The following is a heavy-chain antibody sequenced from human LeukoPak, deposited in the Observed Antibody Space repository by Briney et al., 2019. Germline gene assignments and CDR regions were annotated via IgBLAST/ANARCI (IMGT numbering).Heavy chain of an antibody. J-gene: IGHJ4*02. D-gene: IGHD4-17*01. CDR2: IRYDGSNK. Sequence: GGSLRLSCAASGSTFSSYGMHWVRQAPGKGLEWVAFIRYDGSNKYYADSVMGRFTNSRDNSKNTLYLRMNSLRAGDTAEYYCAKDLTTLTTQGDYWGQGTLVTVSS. V-gene: IGHV3-30*02. CDR3: AKDLTTLTTQGDY. CDR1: GSTFSSYG.